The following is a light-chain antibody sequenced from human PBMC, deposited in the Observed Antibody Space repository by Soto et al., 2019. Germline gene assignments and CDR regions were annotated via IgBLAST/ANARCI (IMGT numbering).Light chain of an antibody. J-gene: IGLJ2*01. CDR3: GAWDGSLSVVL. CDR2: DSY. V-gene: IGLV1-51*01. CDR1: SANIGSNY. Sequence: QSVLTQPPSVSAAPGQKVTISCSGSSANIGSNYVSWYQQLPGTAPKLVIYDSYRRPSEIPDRFSGSKPGTSATLDITGLQTGDEADYYCGAWDGSLSVVLFGGGTKLTVL.